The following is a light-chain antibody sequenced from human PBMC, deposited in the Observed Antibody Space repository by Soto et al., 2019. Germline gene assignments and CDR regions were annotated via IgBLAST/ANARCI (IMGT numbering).Light chain of an antibody. Sequence: EIVMTQSPGTLSLSPGERATLSCRASQSVSSRLAWYQQKPGQAPRLLISGASSRATGIPDRFSGSGSGTDFTLTISRLEPEYFALYYCQHYVERSPITFGQGTRLEIK. CDR2: GAS. J-gene: IGKJ5*01. CDR3: QHYVERSPIT. V-gene: IGKV3-20*01. CDR1: QSVSSR.